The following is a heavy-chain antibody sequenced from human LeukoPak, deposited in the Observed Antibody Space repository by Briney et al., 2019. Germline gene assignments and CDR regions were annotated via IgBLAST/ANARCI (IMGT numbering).Heavy chain of an antibody. Sequence: AAVKVSCKASGYTFTSYDINWVRQAPGQGREGMGGMNPNSGNTAYAQKFQGRVTITKNSSISTAYMELSSLRSEDTAVYYGARGAGSITIFGVVIRQGNWFDPWGQGTLVTVSS. CDR3: ARGAGSITIFGVVIRQGNWFDP. D-gene: IGHD3-3*01. J-gene: IGHJ5*02. CDR2: MNPNSGNT. V-gene: IGHV1-8*03. CDR1: GYTFTSYD.